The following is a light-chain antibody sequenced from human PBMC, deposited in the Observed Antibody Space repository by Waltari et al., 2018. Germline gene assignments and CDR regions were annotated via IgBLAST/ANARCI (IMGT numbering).Light chain of an antibody. J-gene: IGLJ3*02. Sequence: SALTQPPSASGSPGQSVTISCTGTSSDVGGYNYVSWYQQHPGKAPKLMIYEVTKRPAGVPDRFSGSKSGKTASLTVYGLQNEDEADYYCSSYAGGSWVFGGGTKLTVL. CDR1: SSDVGGYNY. CDR2: EVT. V-gene: IGLV2-8*01. CDR3: SSYAGGSWV.